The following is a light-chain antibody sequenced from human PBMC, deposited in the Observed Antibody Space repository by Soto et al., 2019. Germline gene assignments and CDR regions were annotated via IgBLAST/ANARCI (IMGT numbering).Light chain of an antibody. CDR3: QQYGGSTRT. Sequence: IVLTQSPGTLSLSPGERATLSCRASQSVTTQLAWYQQKPGQAPRLIIHGASSRATGVPDRITGSGSGTDFTLPISRLEPEDFAVYYCQQYGGSTRTFG. CDR2: GAS. CDR1: QSVTTQ. V-gene: IGKV3-20*01. J-gene: IGKJ1*01.